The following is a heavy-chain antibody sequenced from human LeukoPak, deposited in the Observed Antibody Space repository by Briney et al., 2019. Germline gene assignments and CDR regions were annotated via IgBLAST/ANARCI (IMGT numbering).Heavy chain of an antibody. CDR3: AKASQYSLSSNWFDP. D-gene: IGHD5-18*01. CDR2: ISWNSGSI. CDR1: GFTFDDYA. J-gene: IGHJ5*02. V-gene: IGHV3-9*01. Sequence: GGSLRLSCAASGFTFDDYAMHWVRQAPGKGLEWVSGISWNSGSIGYADSVKGRFTISRDNAKNSLYLQMNSLRAEDTALYYCAKASQYSLSSNWFDPWGQGTLVTVSS.